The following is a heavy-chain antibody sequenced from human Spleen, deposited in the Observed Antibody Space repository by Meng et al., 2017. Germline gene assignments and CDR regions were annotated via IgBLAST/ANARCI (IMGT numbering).Heavy chain of an antibody. CDR1: GGLVSGYY. CDR2: SNHSGST. CDR3: ARGGDIVATITLDY. V-gene: IGHV4-34*01. Sequence: QQQLQQWGGGLLKTPEHLSLTGAVDGGLVSGYYWSWRRQPAGEVLELIGESNHSGSTNYNPSLKSRVTISVDTSKNQFSLKLSSVTAADTAVYYCARGGDIVATITLDYWGQGTLVTVSS. D-gene: IGHD5-12*01. J-gene: IGHJ4*02.